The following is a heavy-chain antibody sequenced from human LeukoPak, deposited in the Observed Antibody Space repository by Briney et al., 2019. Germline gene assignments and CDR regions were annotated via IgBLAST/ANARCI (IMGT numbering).Heavy chain of an antibody. CDR2: IYYSGST. D-gene: IGHD4-17*01. V-gene: IGHV4-59*01. CDR1: GGSISSYY. CDR3: ARGEHYGDYSY. Sequence: SETLSPTCTVSGGSISSYYWSWIRQPPGKGLEWIGYIYYSGSTNYNPSLKSRVTISVDTSKNQFSLKLSSVTAADTAVYYCARGEHYGDYSYWGQGTLVTVSS. J-gene: IGHJ4*02.